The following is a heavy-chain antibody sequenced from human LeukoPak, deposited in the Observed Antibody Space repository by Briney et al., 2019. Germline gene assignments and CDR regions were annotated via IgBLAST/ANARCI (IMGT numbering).Heavy chain of an antibody. J-gene: IGHJ4*02. CDR3: ARNRRPPFDFDY. D-gene: IGHD1-14*01. CDR1: GGSISSYY. Sequence: PSETLSLTCTVSGGSISSYYWSWIRQPPGKGLEWIGNIYYSGSTNYNPSLKSRVTISADTSKNQFSLYLSSVTAADTALYFCARNRRPPFDFDYWGQGTLVTVSS. CDR2: IYYSGST. V-gene: IGHV4-59*08.